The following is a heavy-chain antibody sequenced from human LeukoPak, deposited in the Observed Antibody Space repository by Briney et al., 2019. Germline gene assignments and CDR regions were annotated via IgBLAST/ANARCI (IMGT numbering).Heavy chain of an antibody. V-gene: IGHV4-59*08. D-gene: IGHD3-22*01. CDR1: GDSISTYY. CDR3: VRRRYYDSDGFWYYFDY. CDR2: VYYSGTA. J-gene: IGHJ4*02. Sequence: PSETLPLTCTVSGDSISTYYWNWIRQPPGRGLEWIGQVYYSGTANYNPSLQSRVTISPDTSKNQFSLTLTSVTAADTAVYYCVRRRYYDSDGFWYYFDYWGQGTLVTVSS.